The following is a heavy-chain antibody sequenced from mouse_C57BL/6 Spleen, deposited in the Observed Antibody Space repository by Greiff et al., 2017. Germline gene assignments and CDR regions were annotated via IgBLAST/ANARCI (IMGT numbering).Heavy chain of an antibody. V-gene: IGHV1-50*01. CDR2: IDPSDSYT. D-gene: IGHD1-1*01. J-gene: IGHJ4*01. Sequence: QQSCKASGYTFTSYWMQWVKQRPGQGLEWIGEIDPSDSYTNYNQKFKGKATLTVDTSSSTAYMQLSSLTSEDSAVYYCASPIYGSSYGYAMDYWGQGTSVTVSS. CDR1: GYTFTSYW. CDR3: ASPIYGSSYGYAMDY.